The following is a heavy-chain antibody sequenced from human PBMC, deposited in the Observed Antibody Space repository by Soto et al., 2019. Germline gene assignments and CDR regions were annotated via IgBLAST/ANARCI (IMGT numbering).Heavy chain of an antibody. CDR2: ISAYNGNT. V-gene: IGHV1-18*01. CDR3: ARDDNYDFWSGYYPGGYFQH. Sequence: QVQLVQSGAEVKKPGASVKVSCKASGYTFTSYGISWVRQAPGQGLEWMGWISAYNGNTNYAQKLQGSITMTTDTSTSTAYMELRSLRSDDTAVYYCARDDNYDFWSGYYPGGYFQHWGQGTLVTVSS. D-gene: IGHD3-3*01. J-gene: IGHJ1*01. CDR1: GYTFTSYG.